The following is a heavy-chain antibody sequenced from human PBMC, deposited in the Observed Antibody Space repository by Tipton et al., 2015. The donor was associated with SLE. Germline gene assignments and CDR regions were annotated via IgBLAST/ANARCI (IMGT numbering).Heavy chain of an antibody. CDR3: ARAVRGSSASGFDI. Sequence: SLRLSCAASGFAFSNYAMNWVRQAPGKGLEWISYITIGGSTIYYTDSAKGRFTISRDNAKNSLYLQMNSLTAEDTAIYYCARAVRGSSASGFDIWGQGTMVTVSS. V-gene: IGHV3-48*03. J-gene: IGHJ3*02. D-gene: IGHD6-6*01. CDR1: GFAFSNYA. CDR2: ITIGGSTI.